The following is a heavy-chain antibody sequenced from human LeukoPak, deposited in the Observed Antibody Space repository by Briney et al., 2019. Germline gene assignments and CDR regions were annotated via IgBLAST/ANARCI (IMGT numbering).Heavy chain of an antibody. J-gene: IGHJ4*02. CDR1: GFTFSSYG. D-gene: IGHD6-19*01. CDR2: IWYDGSNK. Sequence: GGSLRLSCAACGFTFSSYGMHWVRQAPGKGLEWVAVIWYDGSNKYYADSVKGRFTISRDNSKNTLYLQMNSLRAEDTAVYYCARDRVYSSGWFDYWGQGTLVTVSS. V-gene: IGHV3-33*01. CDR3: ARDRVYSSGWFDY.